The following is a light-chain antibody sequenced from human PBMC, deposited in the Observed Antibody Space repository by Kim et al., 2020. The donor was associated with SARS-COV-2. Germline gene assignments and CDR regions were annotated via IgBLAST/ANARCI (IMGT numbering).Light chain of an antibody. V-gene: IGKV3-15*01. Sequence: EIVMTQSPAILSVSPGERATLSCRASQSVSSNLAWYQQKPGQAPRLLIYGPSTRATGIPARFSGSGSGTEFTLTISSLQSEDFAVYYCQQYNSWPPSITFGQGTRLEIK. J-gene: IGKJ5*01. CDR3: QQYNSWPPSIT. CDR1: QSVSSN. CDR2: GPS.